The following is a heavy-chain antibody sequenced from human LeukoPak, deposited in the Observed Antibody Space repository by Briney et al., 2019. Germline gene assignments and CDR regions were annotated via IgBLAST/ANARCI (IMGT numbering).Heavy chain of an antibody. D-gene: IGHD3-3*01. CDR1: GFTFSNAW. CDR3: TSPPYDFWSGYYLDYFDY. Sequence: GSLRLSCAASGFTFSNAWMSWVRQAPGKGLEWGGRIKSKTDGGTTDYAARVKGRFTISIDESKNTLYLQMKSLRTEDRAVYYCTSPPYDFWSGYYLDYFDYCSQGTLVTVSS. V-gene: IGHV3-15*01. CDR2: IKSKTDGGTT. J-gene: IGHJ4*02.